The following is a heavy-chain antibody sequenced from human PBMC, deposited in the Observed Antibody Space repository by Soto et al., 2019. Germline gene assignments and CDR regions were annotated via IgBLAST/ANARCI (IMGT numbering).Heavy chain of an antibody. J-gene: IGHJ6*02. CDR3: ARVLWEDFWSGYYDSPPLYYYYYGMEV. CDR2: INPSGGST. CDR1: GYTFTCYY. D-gene: IGHD3-3*01. Sequence: ASVKVSCKASGYTFTCYYMHWVRQAPGQGLEWMGIINPSGGSTSYAQKFQGRVTMTRDTSTSTVYMELSSLRSEDTAVYYCARVLWEDFWSGYYDSPPLYYYYYGMEVWGQGTTVTVSS. V-gene: IGHV1-46*01.